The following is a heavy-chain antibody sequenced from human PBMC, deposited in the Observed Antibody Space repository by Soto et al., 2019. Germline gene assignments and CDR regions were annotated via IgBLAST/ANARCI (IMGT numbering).Heavy chain of an antibody. CDR2: IYHSGST. V-gene: IGHV4-38-2*02. D-gene: IGHD3-10*01. CDR1: GYSISSGDY. J-gene: IGHJ5*02. CDR3: AREYGIAAPECFGELLEVCFVCLWFDP. Sequence: ASETLSLTCAASGYSISSGDYWGWIQQPPGKGLEWIGSIYHSGSTYYNPSLKSRVTISVDTSKNQFSLKLSSVTAADTAVYYCAREYGIAAPECFGELLEVCFVCLWFDPWGQGTLVTVSS.